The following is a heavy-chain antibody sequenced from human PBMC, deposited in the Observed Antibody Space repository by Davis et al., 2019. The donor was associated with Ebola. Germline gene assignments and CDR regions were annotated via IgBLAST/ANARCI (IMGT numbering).Heavy chain of an antibody. Sequence: PGGSLRLSCAASGFTFSSYEMNWVRQAPGKGLEWVAVISYDGSNKYYADSVKGRLTISRDNSKNTLYLQMNSLRAEDTAVYYCARDPTAAGIFDYWGQGTLVTVSS. CDR3: ARDPTAAGIFDY. CDR1: GFTFSSYE. V-gene: IGHV3-30-3*01. D-gene: IGHD6-13*01. J-gene: IGHJ4*02. CDR2: ISYDGSNK.